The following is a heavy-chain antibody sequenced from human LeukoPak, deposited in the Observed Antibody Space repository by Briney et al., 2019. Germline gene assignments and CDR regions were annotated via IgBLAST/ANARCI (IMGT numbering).Heavy chain of an antibody. CDR2: IYHSGST. Sequence: SETLSLTCAVSGDPISSSNWWTWVRQPPGKGLEWIGEIYHSGSTNYNPSLKSRVTMSLDKSKNQFSLKLTSVTAADTAVYYCAREAAGQWFDPWGQGTLVTVSS. D-gene: IGHD6-25*01. CDR3: AREAAGQWFDP. CDR1: GDPISSSNW. V-gene: IGHV4-4*02. J-gene: IGHJ5*02.